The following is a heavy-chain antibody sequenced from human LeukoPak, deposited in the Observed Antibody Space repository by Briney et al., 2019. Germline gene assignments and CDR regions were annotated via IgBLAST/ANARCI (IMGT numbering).Heavy chain of an antibody. CDR1: GFTFSGYA. J-gene: IGHJ4*02. CDR2: ISGSGGST. Sequence: GGSLRLSCAASGFTFSGYAMSWVRQAPGKGLGWVSAISGSGGSTYYADSVKGRFTISRDNSKNTLYLQMNSLRAEDTAVYYCAKFVRMVRGVFDYWGQGTLVTVSS. V-gene: IGHV3-23*01. D-gene: IGHD3-10*01. CDR3: AKFVRMVRGVFDY.